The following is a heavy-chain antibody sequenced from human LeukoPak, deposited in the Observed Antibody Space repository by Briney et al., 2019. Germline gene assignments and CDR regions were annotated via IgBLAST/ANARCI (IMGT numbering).Heavy chain of an antibody. J-gene: IGHJ4*02. CDR2: ISSTSSNT. CDR3: ARVWYYDFWSGYSCLDY. D-gene: IGHD3-3*01. Sequence: GGSLRLSCAASGFTFSHYSMNWVRQAPGKGLEWVSSISSTSSNTYCADSLKGRFTISRDNAKNSLYLQMNSLRAEDTAVYYCARVWYYDFWSGYSCLDYWGQGTLVTVSS. CDR1: GFTFSHYS. V-gene: IGHV3-21*01.